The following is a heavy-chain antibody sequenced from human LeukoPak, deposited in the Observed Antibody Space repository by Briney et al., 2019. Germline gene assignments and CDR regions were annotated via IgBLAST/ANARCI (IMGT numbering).Heavy chain of an antibody. CDR1: GFTFSSYA. J-gene: IGHJ6*04. V-gene: IGHV3-21*01. D-gene: IGHD6-13*01. Sequence: PGGSLRLSCAASGFTFSSYAMNWVRQAPGKGLEWVSSISSRSTYIHYADSVKGRFTISRDNAKNSLYLQMNGLRAEDTAVYYCARIRVAAGGRLDVWGKGTTVTVSS. CDR3: ARIRVAAGGRLDV. CDR2: ISSRSTYI.